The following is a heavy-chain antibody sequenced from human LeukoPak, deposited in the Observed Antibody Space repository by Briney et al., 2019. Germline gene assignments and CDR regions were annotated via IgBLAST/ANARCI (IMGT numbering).Heavy chain of an antibody. CDR1: GGSFSGYY. V-gene: IGHV4-34*01. J-gene: IGHJ5*02. Sequence: SETLSLTCAVSGGSFSGYYWSWIRQPPGKGLEWIGEINHSGSTNYNPSLKSRVTISVDTSKNQFSLKLSSVTAADTAVYYCARGLGAGFWCDPWGQGTLVTVSS. CDR3: ARGLGAGFWCDP. CDR2: INHSGST. D-gene: IGHD4/OR15-4a*01.